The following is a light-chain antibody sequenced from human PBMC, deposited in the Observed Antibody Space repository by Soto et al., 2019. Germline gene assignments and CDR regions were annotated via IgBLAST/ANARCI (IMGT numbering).Light chain of an antibody. J-gene: IGKJ2*01. V-gene: IGKV3-20*01. Sequence: EIVLTQTPAILSLSPGERATLSCRASQRVRSSNLAWFQQKLGQAPRLLIYAASSRATDIPDRFSGSGSGTDFTLTISRLEPEDFAMYFCQQYGTSPRTFGQGTHLEIK. CDR2: AAS. CDR1: QRVRSSN. CDR3: QQYGTSPRT.